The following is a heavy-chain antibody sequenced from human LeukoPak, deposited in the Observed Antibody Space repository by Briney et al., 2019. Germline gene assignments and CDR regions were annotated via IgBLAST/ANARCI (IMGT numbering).Heavy chain of an antibody. J-gene: IGHJ6*03. CDR2: IYTSGST. CDR1: GGSISSYY. CDR3: ARESAAVADYYYMDV. Sequence: KTSETLSLTCTVSGGSISSYYWSWIRQPAGKGLEWIGRIYTSGSTNYNPSLKSRVTMSVDTSKNQFSLKLSSVTAADTAVYYCARESAAVADYYYMDVWGKGTTVTVSS. V-gene: IGHV4-4*07. D-gene: IGHD6-19*01.